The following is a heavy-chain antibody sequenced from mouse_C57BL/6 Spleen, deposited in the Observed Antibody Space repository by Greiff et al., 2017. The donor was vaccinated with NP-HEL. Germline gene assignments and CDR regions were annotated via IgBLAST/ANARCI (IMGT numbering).Heavy chain of an antibody. V-gene: IGHV5-6*01. J-gene: IGHJ1*03. CDR1: GFTFSSYG. CDR2: ISSGGSYT. D-gene: IGHD1-1*01. CDR3: ERRGYGSSYGYFDV. Sequence: DVQLVESGGDLVKPGGSLKLSCAASGFTFSSYGMSWVRQTPDKRLEWVATISSGGSYTYYPDSVKGRFTISRDNAKNTLYLQMSSLKSEDTAMYYCERRGYGSSYGYFDVWGTGTTVTVSS.